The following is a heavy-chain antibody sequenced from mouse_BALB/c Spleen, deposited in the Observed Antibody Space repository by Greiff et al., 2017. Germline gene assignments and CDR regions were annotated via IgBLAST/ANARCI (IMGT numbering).Heavy chain of an antibody. D-gene: IGHD2-14*01. J-gene: IGHJ2*01. CDR3: ARLGDYRYDGGFDY. CDR1: GYAFTSYN. Sequence: EVQLQQSGPELVQPGASVKVSCKASGYAFTSYNMYWVKQSHGKSLEWIGYIDPYNGGTSYNQKFKGKATLTVDKSSSTAYMHLNSLTSEDSAVYYCARLGDYRYDGGFDYWGQGTTLTVSS. CDR2: IDPYNGGT. V-gene: IGHV1S135*01.